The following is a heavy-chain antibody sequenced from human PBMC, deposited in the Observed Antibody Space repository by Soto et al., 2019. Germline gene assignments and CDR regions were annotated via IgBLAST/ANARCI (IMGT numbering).Heavy chain of an antibody. CDR3: AGFLDYGGTWRYLDCFKC. V-gene: IGHV1-18*01. D-gene: IGHD2-15*01. CDR2: ISADNGNT. Sequence: GASVKVSCKASGYTFGSYGISWVRQAPGQGLEWMGWISADNGNTYYAQKFQGRVTMTTDTSTTTVYMELRSLRSDDTAVYYFAGFLDYGGTWRYLDCFKCWGQENRVTVGS. J-gene: IGHJ4*02. CDR1: GYTFGSYG.